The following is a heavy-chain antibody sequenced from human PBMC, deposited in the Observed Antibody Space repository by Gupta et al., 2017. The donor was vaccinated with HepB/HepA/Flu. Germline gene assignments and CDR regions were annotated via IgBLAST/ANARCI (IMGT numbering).Heavy chain of an antibody. CDR2: ISYDGSNK. Sequence: QVQLVESGGGVVQPGRSLRLSCAASGFTFSSYAMHWVRQAPGKGLEWVAVISYDGSNKYYADSVKGRFTISRDNSKNTLYLQMNSLRAEDTAVYYCARALFFEGYSFAVGYWGQGTLVTVSS. CDR3: ARALFFEGYSFAVGY. J-gene: IGHJ4*02. V-gene: IGHV3-30-3*01. CDR1: GFTFSSYA. D-gene: IGHD5-18*01.